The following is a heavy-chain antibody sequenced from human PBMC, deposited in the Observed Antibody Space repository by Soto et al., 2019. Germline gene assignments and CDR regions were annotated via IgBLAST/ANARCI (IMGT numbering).Heavy chain of an antibody. CDR3: ARGDSTDCSNGVCSFFYNHDMDV. CDR1: GYSFPDSH. J-gene: IGHJ6*02. CDR2: INPKSGGT. V-gene: IGHV1-2*04. D-gene: IGHD2-8*01. Sequence: DSVKVSCKASGYSFPDSHIHWVRHAHGHGLEWLGRINPKSGGTSTAQKFQGWVTMTTDTSISTASMELTRLTSDDTAIYYCARGDSTDCSNGVCSFFYNHDMDVWGQGTTVTV.